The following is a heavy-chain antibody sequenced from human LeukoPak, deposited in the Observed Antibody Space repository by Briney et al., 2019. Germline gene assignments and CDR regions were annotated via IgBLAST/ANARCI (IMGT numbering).Heavy chain of an antibody. J-gene: IGHJ4*02. Sequence: GGSLRLSCAASGFIFGRDSMNWVRQAPGRGLEWISYISRDSDIRYYADSVRGRFHISRDNARNSLYLQMNSLRAEDTALYYCAKVASPYYFDYWGQGTLVTVSS. CDR3: AKVASPYYFDY. CDR1: GFIFGRDS. V-gene: IGHV3-48*01. CDR2: ISRDSDIR.